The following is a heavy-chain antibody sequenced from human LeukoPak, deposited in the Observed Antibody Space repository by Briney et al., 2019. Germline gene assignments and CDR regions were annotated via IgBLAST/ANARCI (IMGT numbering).Heavy chain of an antibody. D-gene: IGHD1-26*01. CDR2: TIPIFGTA. Sequence: ASVNVSCKASGGTFSSYAISWVRQAPGQGLEWMGGTIPIFGTANYAQKFQGRVTITADESTSTAYMELSSLRSEDTAVYYCARDPRGSYLGSFDYWGQGTLVTVSS. V-gene: IGHV1-69*13. CDR1: GGTFSSYA. J-gene: IGHJ4*02. CDR3: ARDPRGSYLGSFDY.